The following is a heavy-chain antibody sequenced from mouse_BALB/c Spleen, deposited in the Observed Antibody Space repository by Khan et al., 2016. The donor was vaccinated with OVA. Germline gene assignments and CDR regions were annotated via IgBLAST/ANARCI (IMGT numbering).Heavy chain of an antibody. V-gene: IGHV1S41*01. J-gene: IGHJ4*01. Sequence: DLVKPGASVKLSCKASGYTFTSYWINWIKQRPGQGLEWIGRIGPGSSNAYYNDMFKDKATLTVDTSSNTAHIQLSSLSSEDSAVYFCARENYYGRSCLSMDYWGQGTSVTVSA. CDR1: GYTFTSYW. CDR3: ARENYYGRSCLSMDY. CDR2: IGPGSSNA. D-gene: IGHD1-1*01.